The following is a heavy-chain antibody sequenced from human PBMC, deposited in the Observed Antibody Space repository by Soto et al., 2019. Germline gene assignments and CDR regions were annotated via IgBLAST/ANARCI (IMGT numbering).Heavy chain of an antibody. J-gene: IGHJ6*02. CDR1: GGSFSGYY. Sequence: SETLSLTCAVYGGSFSGYYWSWIRQPPGKGLEWIGEINHSGSTNYNPSLKSRVTISVDTSKNQFSLKLSSVTAADTAVYYCARGRYYDFWSGGYGMDVWGQGXTVTVYS. CDR3: ARGRYYDFWSGGYGMDV. D-gene: IGHD3-3*01. CDR2: INHSGST. V-gene: IGHV4-34*01.